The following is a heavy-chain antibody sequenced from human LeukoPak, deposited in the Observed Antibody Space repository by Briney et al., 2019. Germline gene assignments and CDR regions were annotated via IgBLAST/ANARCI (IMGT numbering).Heavy chain of an antibody. CDR2: ISSSGSTI. J-gene: IGHJ4*02. CDR1: GFTFSSYE. CDR3: ASDRFYFGV. V-gene: IGHV3-48*03. D-gene: IGHD3-16*01. Sequence: PGGSLRLSCAAPGFTFSSYEMNWVRQAPGKGLEWVSYISSSGSTIYYADSVKGRFTISRDNAKNSLYLQMDSLRAEDTAVYYCASDRFYFGVWGQGTLVTVSS.